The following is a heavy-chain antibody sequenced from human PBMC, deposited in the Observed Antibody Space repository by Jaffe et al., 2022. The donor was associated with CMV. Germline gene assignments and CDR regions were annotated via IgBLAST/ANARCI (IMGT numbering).Heavy chain of an antibody. CDR3: TRLPGIAVAGTNYYYYGMDV. J-gene: IGHJ6*02. CDR1: GFTFSGSA. Sequence: EVQLVESGGGLVQPGGSLKLSCAASGFTFSGSAMHWVRQASGKGLEWVGRIRSKANSYATAYAASVKGRFTISRDDSKNTAYLQMNSLKTEDTAVYYCTRLPGIAVAGTNYYYYGMDVWGQGTTVTVSS. V-gene: IGHV3-73*02. D-gene: IGHD6-19*01. CDR2: IRSKANSYAT.